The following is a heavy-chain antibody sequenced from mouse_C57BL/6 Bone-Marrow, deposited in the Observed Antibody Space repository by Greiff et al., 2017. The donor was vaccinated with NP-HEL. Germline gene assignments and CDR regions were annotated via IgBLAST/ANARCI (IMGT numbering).Heavy chain of an antibody. J-gene: IGHJ4*01. D-gene: IGHD3-3*01. CDR2: ICTGGGT. CDR3: ARRGWGYAMDY. CDR1: GFSLTSYA. Sequence: VQLQQSGPGLVAPSQSLSITCTVSGFSLTSYAISWVRQPPGKGLEWLGVICTGGGTNYNSAPNSRLSISKDNSKSQVFLKMNSLQTDDTARYYCARRGWGYAMDYWGQGTSVTVSS. V-gene: IGHV2-9-1*01.